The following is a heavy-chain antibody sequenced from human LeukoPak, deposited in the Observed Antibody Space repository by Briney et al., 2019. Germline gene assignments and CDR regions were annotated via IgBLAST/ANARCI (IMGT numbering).Heavy chain of an antibody. J-gene: IGHJ4*02. D-gene: IGHD2-15*01. Sequence: SETLSLTCTVSGGSISSSSYYWGWIRQPPGKGLEWIGSIYYSGSTYYNPSLKSRVTISVDTSKNQFSLKLSSVTAADTAVYYCASLPTCSGGSCYPEYWGQGTLVTVSS. CDR1: GGSISSSSYY. CDR2: IYYSGST. CDR3: ASLPTCSGGSCYPEY. V-gene: IGHV4-39*01.